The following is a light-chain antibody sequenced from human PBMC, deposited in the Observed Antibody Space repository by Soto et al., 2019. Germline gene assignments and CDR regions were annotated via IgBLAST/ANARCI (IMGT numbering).Light chain of an antibody. CDR3: QRYGG. CDR1: QSVSSSH. Sequence: VFTQAPGTLSFSPGGRAHLSCRASQSVSSSHLAWYQQKPGQAPRLLVYSASSRATGIPDRFSGSGSGTDFTLTISRLEPEDFAVYYCQRYGGFGQGTKVDIK. CDR2: SAS. J-gene: IGKJ1*01. V-gene: IGKV3-20*01.